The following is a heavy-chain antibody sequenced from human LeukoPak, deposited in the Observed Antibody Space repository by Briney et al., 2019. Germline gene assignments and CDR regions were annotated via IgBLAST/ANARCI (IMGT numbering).Heavy chain of an antibody. CDR2: IYYSGST. D-gene: IGHD4-17*01. CDR3: ARGEAGYGDYAGAFDY. CDR1: NDSISSGDYY. J-gene: IGHJ4*02. Sequence: SETLSLTCTVSNDSISSGDYYWGWIRQPPGKGLEWIGSIYYSGSTYYNPSLKSRVTISVDTSKNQFSLKLSSVTAADTAVYYCARGEAGYGDYAGAFDYWGQGTLVTVSS. V-gene: IGHV4-39*07.